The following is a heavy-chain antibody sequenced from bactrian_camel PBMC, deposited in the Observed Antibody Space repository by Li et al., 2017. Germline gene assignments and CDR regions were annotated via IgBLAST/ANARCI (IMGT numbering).Heavy chain of an antibody. J-gene: IGHJ4*01. CDR3: ASEPGDNCYTLSPNYYRN. CDR2: IHMTSGRA. CDR1: GYVVNMWC. D-gene: IGHD4*01. Sequence: VQLVESGGGPAQAGGSLRLFCVASGYVVNMWCMGWFRQLPGKGREEVGVIHMTSGRANYAASVKGRFTVSQDLAKNTVYLQMNSLKPEDTAMYYCASEPGDNCYTLSPNYYRNWGQGTQVTVS. V-gene: IGHV3S40*01.